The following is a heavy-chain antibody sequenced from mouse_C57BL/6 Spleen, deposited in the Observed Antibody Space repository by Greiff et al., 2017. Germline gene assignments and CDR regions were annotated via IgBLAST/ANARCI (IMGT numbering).Heavy chain of an antibody. J-gene: IGHJ2*01. D-gene: IGHD4-1*02. CDR3: TRDQLGDFDC. V-gene: IGHV5-9-1*02. CDR1: GFTFSSYA. Sequence: DVQLVESGEGLVKPGASLKLSCAASGFTFSSYAMSWVRQTPEKRLEWVAYISSGGDYIYYADTVKGRFTISRDKARNTLNLQLSSLESEDTAVYYCTRDQLGDFDCWGQGTTLTVSS. CDR2: ISSGGDYI.